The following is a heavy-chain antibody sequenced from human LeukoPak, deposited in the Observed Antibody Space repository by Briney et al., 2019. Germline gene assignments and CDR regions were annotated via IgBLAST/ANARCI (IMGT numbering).Heavy chain of an antibody. CDR2: ITTTGETT. CDR1: GFTFSSYS. CDR3: AKSGPYYFEY. J-gene: IGHJ4*02. D-gene: IGHD3-10*01. Sequence: GGSLRLSCAASGFTFSSYSMNWVRQAPGKGLEWVSTITTTGETTYYADSVKGRFTISRDNSKNTLYLQMNSLRAEDTAVHYCAKSGPYYFEYWGQGTLVTVSS. V-gene: IGHV3-23*01.